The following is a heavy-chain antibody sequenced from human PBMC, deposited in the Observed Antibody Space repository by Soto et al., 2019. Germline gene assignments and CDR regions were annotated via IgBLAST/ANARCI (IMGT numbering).Heavy chain of an antibody. Sequence: SETLSLTCAMFGGSFSDFYWTWIRQPPGKGLEWIGEISHGGTTKDNPSLRSRVTISVDTSKNQFSLTLTSVTAADTALYYCARGHTRRTSLGRGSFIMGKHLDSCGQGTLVTVS. CDR2: ISHGGTT. CDR3: ARGHTRRTSLGRGSFIMGKHLDS. J-gene: IGHJ4*02. D-gene: IGHD3-10*01. V-gene: IGHV4-34*01. CDR1: GGSFSDFY.